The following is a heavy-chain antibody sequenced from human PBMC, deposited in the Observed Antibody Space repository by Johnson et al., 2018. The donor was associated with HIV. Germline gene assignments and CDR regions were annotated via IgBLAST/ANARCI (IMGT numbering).Heavy chain of an antibody. CDR1: GFSFSSYT. V-gene: IGHV3-30*04. D-gene: IGHD6-19*01. CDR3: TTDPRGIAVAGLDAFDI. Sequence: QVQVVESGGGVVQPGRSLRLSCVASGFSFSSYTMHWVRQAPGKGLEWVAVISYDGSNKYYADSVKGRFTISRDNSKNTPYLQMNSLKTEDTAVYYCTTDPRGIAVAGLDAFDIWGQGTMVTVSS. CDR2: ISYDGSNK. J-gene: IGHJ3*02.